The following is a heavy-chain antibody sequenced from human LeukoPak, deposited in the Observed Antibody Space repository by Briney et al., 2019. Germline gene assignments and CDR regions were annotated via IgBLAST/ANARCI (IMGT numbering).Heavy chain of an antibody. CDR1: GFTFSRYA. Sequence: GGSLRLSCAASGFTFSRYAMNWVRQAPGKGLEWVSYINTDSSDIHYADSVKGRFTISRDNARNTLYLQLSSLRVEDLAVYYCARDTFHPGLIDSWGQGTLVTVSS. CDR2: INTDSSDI. J-gene: IGHJ4*02. V-gene: IGHV3-21*05. CDR3: ARDTFHPGLIDS. D-gene: IGHD2-21*01.